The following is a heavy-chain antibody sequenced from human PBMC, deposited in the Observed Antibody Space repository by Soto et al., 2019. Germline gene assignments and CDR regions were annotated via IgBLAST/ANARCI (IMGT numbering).Heavy chain of an antibody. Sequence: GECLKSSGDASGYSFTFDCNALVRRLPGKGLEWMWIIYPDDSDTRYSPSFQGQVTISADESITTAFLQWSSLKASDTGMYYCARHQGEQSAFDIWGQGTMVTVSS. J-gene: IGHJ3*02. CDR3: ARHQGEQSAFDI. CDR2: IYPDDSDT. D-gene: IGHD3-16*01. CDR1: GYSFTFDC. V-gene: IGHV5-51*01.